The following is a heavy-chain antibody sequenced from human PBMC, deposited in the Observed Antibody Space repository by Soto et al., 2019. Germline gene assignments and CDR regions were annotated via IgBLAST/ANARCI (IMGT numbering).Heavy chain of an antibody. D-gene: IGHD3-9*01. CDR1: GFTFSSYS. CDR2: ISSSSSYI. V-gene: IGHV3-21*01. Sequence: VGSLRLSCAASGFTFSSYSMNWVRQAPGKGLEWVSSISSSSSYIYYADSVKGRFTISRDNAKNSLYLQMNSLRAEDTAVYYCARDRYYDILTGYSEEACHDYWGQGTLVTVSS. J-gene: IGHJ4*02. CDR3: ARDRYYDILTGYSEEACHDY.